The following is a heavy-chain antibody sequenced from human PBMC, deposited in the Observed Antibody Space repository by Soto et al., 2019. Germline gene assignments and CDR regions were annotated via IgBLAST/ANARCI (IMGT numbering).Heavy chain of an antibody. CDR2: IYYSGST. J-gene: IGHJ6*02. D-gene: IGHD3-22*01. Sequence: PSETLSLTCTVSGGSVSSGSYYWSWIRQPPGKGLEWIGYIYYSGSTNYNPSLKSRVTISINTSKNQFSLKLSSVTAADTAVYYCAREYYYDSSGPEPYYYYGMDVWGQGTTVTV. CDR3: AREYYYDSSGPEPYYYYGMDV. V-gene: IGHV4-61*01. CDR1: GGSVSSGSYY.